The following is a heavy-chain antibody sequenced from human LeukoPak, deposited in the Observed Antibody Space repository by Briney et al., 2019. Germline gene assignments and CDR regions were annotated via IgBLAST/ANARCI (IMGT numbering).Heavy chain of an antibody. CDR2: IYYSGST. D-gene: IGHD3-10*01. CDR1: SDSINYYY. V-gene: IGHV4-59*08. J-gene: IGHJ4*02. CDR3: TRHIKRRGGFDY. Sequence: SETLSLTCTVSSDSINYYYWSWIRQPPGKGLEWIGSIYYSGSTNYNPSLKSRVTISVDTSKNQFSLKLSSVTAADTAIYYCTRHIKRRGGFDYWGQGILVTVSS.